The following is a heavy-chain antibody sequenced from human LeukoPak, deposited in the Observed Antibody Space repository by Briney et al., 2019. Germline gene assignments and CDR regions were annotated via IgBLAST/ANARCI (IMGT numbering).Heavy chain of an antibody. CDR1: GYTFTSYD. CDR3: ASDHFGYSGHGY. V-gene: IGHV1-8*03. J-gene: IGHJ4*02. CDR2: MNPNSGNT. Sequence: ASVKVSCKASGYTFTSYDINWVRQATGQGLEWMGWMNPNSGNTGYAQKFQGRVSITRNTSISTAYMELSSLRSEDTAVYYCASDHFGYSGHGYWGQGTLVTVSS. D-gene: IGHD6-13*01.